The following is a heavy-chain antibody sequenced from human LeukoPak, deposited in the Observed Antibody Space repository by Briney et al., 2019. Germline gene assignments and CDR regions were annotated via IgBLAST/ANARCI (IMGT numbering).Heavy chain of an antibody. CDR3: ARNIVVVPAAEPILNMDV. J-gene: IGHJ6*03. D-gene: IGHD2-2*01. V-gene: IGHV1-69*13. Sequence: GASVKVSCKACGGTFSSYAISWVRQAPGQGLEWMGGIIPIFGTANYAQKFQGRVTITADESTSTAYMELSSLRSEDTAVYYCARNIVVVPAAEPILNMDVWGKGTTVTVSS. CDR1: GGTFSSYA. CDR2: IIPIFGTA.